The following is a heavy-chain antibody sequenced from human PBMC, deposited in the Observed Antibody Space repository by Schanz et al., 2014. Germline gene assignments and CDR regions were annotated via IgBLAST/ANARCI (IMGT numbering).Heavy chain of an antibody. CDR3: AREPLSGYNWFDP. CDR2: IYTSGST. D-gene: IGHD6-25*01. CDR1: GGSISSGTYY. Sequence: QVQLQESGPGLVKPSQTLSLTCIVSGGSISSGTYYWSWLRQPAGKGLEWIGRIYTSGSTNYNPSLKSRVTISLDASKNQFSLKLSSVTAADTAVYYCAREPLSGYNWFDPWGRGTLVTVSS. V-gene: IGHV4-61*02. J-gene: IGHJ5*02.